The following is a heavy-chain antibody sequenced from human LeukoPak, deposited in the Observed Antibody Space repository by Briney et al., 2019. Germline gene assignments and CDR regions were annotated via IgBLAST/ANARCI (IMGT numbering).Heavy chain of an antibody. J-gene: IGHJ4*02. CDR1: GFTFSSYW. CDR2: IDGAGSTT. CDR3: ARGGDGVYSPLGY. Sequence: PGGSLRLSCAASGFTFSSYWMHWVRQAPGKGLVWVSHIDGAGSTTTYADSVKGRFTVSRDNAKNTLYLQMDSLRAEDTALYYCARGGDGVYSPLGYWGQGTRVTVSS. V-gene: IGHV3-74*01. D-gene: IGHD2-21*01.